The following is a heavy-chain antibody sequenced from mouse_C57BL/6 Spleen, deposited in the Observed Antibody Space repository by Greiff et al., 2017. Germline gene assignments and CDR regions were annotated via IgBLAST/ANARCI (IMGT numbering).Heavy chain of an antibody. CDR2: INPNNGGT. J-gene: IGHJ2*01. Sequence: VQLQQSGPELVKPGASVKISCKASGYTFTDYYMNWVKPSHGKSLEWIGDINPNNGGTSYNQKFKGKATLTVDKSSSTAYMELRSLTSEDSAVYYCARAQGFDYWGQGTTLTVSS. D-gene: IGHD3-2*02. CDR1: GYTFTDYY. V-gene: IGHV1-26*01. CDR3: ARAQGFDY.